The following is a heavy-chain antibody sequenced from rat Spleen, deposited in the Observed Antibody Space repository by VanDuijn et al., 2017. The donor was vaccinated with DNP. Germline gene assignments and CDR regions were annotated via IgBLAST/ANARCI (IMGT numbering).Heavy chain of an antibody. J-gene: IGHJ2*01. Sequence: EVQLVESGGGLVQPGRSLKLSCVVSGFTFSSYWMFWVRQAPKKGLEWVATIVYDGSSSFYGDSVTGRFTISRDNAKSTLYLQMDSLRSEDTATYYCTTDRNWGQGVMVTVSS. D-gene: IGHD1-5*01. CDR1: GFTFSSYW. V-gene: IGHV5-29*01. CDR3: TTDRN. CDR2: IVYDGSSS.